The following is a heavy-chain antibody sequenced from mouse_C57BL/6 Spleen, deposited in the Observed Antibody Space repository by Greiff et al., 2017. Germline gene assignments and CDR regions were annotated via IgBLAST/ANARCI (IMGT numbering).Heavy chain of an antibody. CDR3: ARRDHEGFAY. Sequence: QVQLQQSGAELVMPGASVKLSCKASGYTFTSYWMHWVKQRPGQGLEWIGEIDPSDSYTNYNQKFKGKSTLTVDKSSSTAYMQLSSLTSEDSAVYYCARRDHEGFAYWGQGTLVTVSA. CDR1: GYTFTSYW. V-gene: IGHV1-69*01. CDR2: IDPSDSYT. J-gene: IGHJ3*01.